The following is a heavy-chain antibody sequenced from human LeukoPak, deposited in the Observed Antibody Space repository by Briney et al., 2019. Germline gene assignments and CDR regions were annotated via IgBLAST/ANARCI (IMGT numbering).Heavy chain of an antibody. CDR1: GDSISSSGSS. Sequence: SQTLSLTCAVSGDSISSSGSSWSWIRQPPGKGLEWIGYIYHSGGTYYNLSLKSRVTISLDRSKNQFSLKLTSVTAADTAVYYCARDFIAQSPIPGYWGQGTLVSVSS. CDR2: IYHSGGT. D-gene: IGHD6-13*01. J-gene: IGHJ4*02. V-gene: IGHV4-30-2*01. CDR3: ARDFIAQSPIPGY.